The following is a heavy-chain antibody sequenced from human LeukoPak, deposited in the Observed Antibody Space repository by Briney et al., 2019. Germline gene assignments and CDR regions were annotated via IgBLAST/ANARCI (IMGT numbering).Heavy chain of an antibody. V-gene: IGHV3-23*01. Sequence: GGSLRLSCAASGFTFSSYAMTWVRQAPGKGLHWVSGISGSGASTYYADSVKGRFTISRDNSKNTLYLQMNSLRAEDTAVYYCAKKPATIKFPFDIWGQGTLVTVSP. J-gene: IGHJ4*02. CDR2: ISGSGAST. CDR3: AKKPATIKFPFDI. CDR1: GFTFSSYA. D-gene: IGHD5-24*01.